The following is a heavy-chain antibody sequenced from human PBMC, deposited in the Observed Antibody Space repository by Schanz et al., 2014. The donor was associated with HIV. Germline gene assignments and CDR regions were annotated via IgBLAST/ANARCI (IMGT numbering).Heavy chain of an antibody. CDR2: ISWNSGSI. Sequence: EEKLVESGGGLVQPGRSLRLSCAASGFIFDDYAMHWVRQAPGKGLEWVSCISWNSGSIGYADSVKGRFTISRDNAKNSLYLQMNSLRAEDTALYYCACECDYGGNSCFDYWGQGTLVTVSS. CDR3: ACECDYGGNSCFDY. V-gene: IGHV3-9*01. D-gene: IGHD4-17*01. J-gene: IGHJ4*02. CDR1: GFIFDDYA.